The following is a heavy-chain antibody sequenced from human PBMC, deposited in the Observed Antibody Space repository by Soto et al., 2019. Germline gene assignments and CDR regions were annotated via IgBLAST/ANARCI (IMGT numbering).Heavy chain of an antibody. D-gene: IGHD5-12*01. CDR1: GFTFSSYS. Sequence: GGSLRLSCAASGFTFSSYSMHWVRQAPGKGLEWVSSISSSSSYIYYADSVQGRFTISRDNAKNSLYLQMNSLRAEDTAVYYGARDGYIDFDYWGQGTLVTVSS. J-gene: IGHJ4*02. V-gene: IGHV3-21*01. CDR2: ISSSSSYI. CDR3: ARDGYIDFDY.